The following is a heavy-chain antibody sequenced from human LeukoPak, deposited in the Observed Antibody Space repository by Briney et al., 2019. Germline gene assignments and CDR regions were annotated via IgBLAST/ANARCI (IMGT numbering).Heavy chain of an antibody. V-gene: IGHV3-23*01. J-gene: IGHJ4*02. Sequence: GGSLRLSCAASGFIFSSYAMSWVRQAPGKWLEWVSAISGSGGSTYYADSVKGRFTISRDNSKNTLYLQMNSLRAEDTAVYYCAKDPRGYSSVYWGQGTLVTVSS. D-gene: IGHD6-25*01. CDR3: AKDPRGYSSVY. CDR2: ISGSGGST. CDR1: GFIFSSYA.